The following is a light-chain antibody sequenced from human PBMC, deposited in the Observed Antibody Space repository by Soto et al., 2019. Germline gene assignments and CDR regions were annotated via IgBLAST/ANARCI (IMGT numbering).Light chain of an antibody. CDR2: DAS. CDR1: QSISSW. J-gene: IGKJ3*01. CDR3: QQYKT. Sequence: DIQMTQSPSTLSASVGDRVTITCRASQSISSWLAWYQQKPGKATKLLIYDASSLESGVPSRFSGSGSGTEFTLTISRLQPDDFATYYCQQYKTFGPGTKVDIK. V-gene: IGKV1-5*01.